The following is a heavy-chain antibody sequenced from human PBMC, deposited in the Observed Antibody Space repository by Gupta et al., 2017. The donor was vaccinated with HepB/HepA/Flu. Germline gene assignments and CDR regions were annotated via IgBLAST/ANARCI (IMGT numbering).Heavy chain of an antibody. CDR1: GGSISSSSYY. Sequence: QLQLQESGPGLVKPSETLSLTCTVSGGSISSSSYYWGWIRQPPGKGLEWIGSIYYSGSTYYNPSLKSRVTISVDTSKNQFSLKLSSVTAADTAVYYCARLLLRGGGYYYDSSGYYFDYWGQGTLVTVSS. D-gene: IGHD3-22*01. CDR3: ARLLLRGGGYYYDSSGYYFDY. CDR2: IYYSGST. V-gene: IGHV4-39*01. J-gene: IGHJ4*02.